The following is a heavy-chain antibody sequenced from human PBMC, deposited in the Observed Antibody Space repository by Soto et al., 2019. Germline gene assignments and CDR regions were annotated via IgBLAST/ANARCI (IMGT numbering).Heavy chain of an antibody. V-gene: IGHV3-21*01. CDR1: GFTFSSYS. Sequence: GGSLRLSCAASGFTFSSYSMNWVRQAPGKGLEWVSSISSSSSYIYYADSVKGRFTISRDNAKNSLYLQMNSLRAEDTAVYYCARDYYYDSSGYYAGFDYWGQGTQVTVSS. CDR3: ARDYYYDSSGYYAGFDY. CDR2: ISSSSSYI. D-gene: IGHD3-22*01. J-gene: IGHJ4*02.